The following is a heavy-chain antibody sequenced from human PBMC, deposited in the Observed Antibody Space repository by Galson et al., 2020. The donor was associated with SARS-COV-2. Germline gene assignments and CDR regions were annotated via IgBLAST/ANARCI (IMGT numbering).Heavy chain of an antibody. Sequence: GGSLRLSCAASGFTFSSYAMSWVRQAPGKGLEWVSGISGSGGNTYYADSVKGRFTISRDNSKNTLYLQMNSRRAEDTAVYYCAKWETRYYDILTGYYGIDYYYYYGVDVWGQGTTVTVSS. CDR2: ISGSGGNT. CDR1: GFTFSSYA. CDR3: AKWETRYYDILTGYYGIDYYYYYGVDV. D-gene: IGHD3-9*01. V-gene: IGHV3-23*01. J-gene: IGHJ6*02.